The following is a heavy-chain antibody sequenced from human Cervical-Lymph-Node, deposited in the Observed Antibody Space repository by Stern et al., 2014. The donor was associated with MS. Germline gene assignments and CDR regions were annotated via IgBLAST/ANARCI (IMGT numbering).Heavy chain of an antibody. V-gene: IGHV3-30-3*01. CDR3: ARDGGSGYDAYALDP. J-gene: IGHJ5*02. Sequence: VQLVQSGGGVVQPGRSLRLSCAASGFTFSSYAMHWVRQAPGKGLEWVAVISYDGSNKYYADSVKGRFTISRDNSKNTLYLQMNSLRAEDTAVYYCARDGGSGYDAYALDPWGQGTLVTVSS. D-gene: IGHD5-12*01. CDR1: GFTFSSYA. CDR2: ISYDGSNK.